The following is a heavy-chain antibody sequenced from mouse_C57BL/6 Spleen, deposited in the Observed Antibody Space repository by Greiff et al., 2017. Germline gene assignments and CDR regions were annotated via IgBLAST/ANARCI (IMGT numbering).Heavy chain of an antibody. D-gene: IGHD2-1*01. CDR1: GYTFTSYW. CDR3: ARGSTMVTSDAMDY. CDR2: IDPSDSYT. J-gene: IGHJ4*01. V-gene: IGHV1-50*01. Sequence: QVQLQQPGAELVKPGASVKLSCKASGYTFTSYWMQWVKQRPGQGLEWIGEIDPSDSYTNYNQKFKGKATLTVDTSSSTAYMQLSSLTSEDSAVYYCARGSTMVTSDAMDYWGQGTSVTVSS.